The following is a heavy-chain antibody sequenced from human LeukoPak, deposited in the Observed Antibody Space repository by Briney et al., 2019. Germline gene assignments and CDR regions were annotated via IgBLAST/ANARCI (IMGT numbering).Heavy chain of an antibody. CDR3: ARDSRPGGVGGRDFDY. D-gene: IGHD3-10*01. J-gene: IGHJ4*02. V-gene: IGHV1-18*04. CDR1: GYTFTSYG. CDR2: ISAYNGNT. Sequence: ASVKVSCKASGYTFTSYGISWVRQAPGQGLEWMGWISAYNGNTNYAQKLQGRVTMTTDTPTSTAYMELRSLRSDDTAVYYCARDSRPGGVGGRDFDYWGQGTLVTVSS.